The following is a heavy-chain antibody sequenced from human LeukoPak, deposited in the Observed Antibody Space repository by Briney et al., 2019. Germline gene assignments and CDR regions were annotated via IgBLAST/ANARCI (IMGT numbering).Heavy chain of an antibody. Sequence: GGSLRLSCAASGLPFSSYWMHSVRQAPGKGLVWVSGINSDGSSTSDADSVKGRFTISRDNSKNTLYLQMNSLRVEDTAVYHCATEPYYYDMWGQGTLVTVSS. V-gene: IGHV3-74*01. J-gene: IGHJ4*02. CDR3: ATEPYYYDM. CDR1: GLPFSSYW. CDR2: INSDGSST. D-gene: IGHD3-22*01.